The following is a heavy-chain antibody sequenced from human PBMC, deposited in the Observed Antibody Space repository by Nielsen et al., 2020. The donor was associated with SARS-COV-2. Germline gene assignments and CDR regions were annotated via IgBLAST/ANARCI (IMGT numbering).Heavy chain of an antibody. D-gene: IGHD5-18*01. CDR1: GYSFTSYW. CDR3: ARADTSMVFDY. CDR2: IYPGDSDT. V-gene: IGHV5-51*01. J-gene: IGHJ4*02. Sequence: GESLKISCKGSGYSFTSYWIGWVRQMPGKGLEWMGIIYPGDSDTRYSPSFQGQVTISADKSFDTAYLQWSSLEASDTAMYFCARADTSMVFDYWGQGTLVTVSS.